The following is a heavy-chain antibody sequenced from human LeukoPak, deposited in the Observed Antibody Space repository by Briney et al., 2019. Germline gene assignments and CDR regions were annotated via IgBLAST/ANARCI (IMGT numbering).Heavy chain of an antibody. CDR3: VRQVKSGTYERFYDY. J-gene: IGHJ4*02. V-gene: IGHV4-39*01. D-gene: IGHD1-26*01. CDR1: GGSISSSTYY. CDR2: IYSSGTT. Sequence: SETLSLTCTVSGGSISSSTYYWGWIRQSPGKGLEFIGTIYSSGTTYYNPSLKSRATISVDTSKNQFSLKLSSVTGADTALYYCVRQVKSGTYERFYDYWGQGTLVTVSS.